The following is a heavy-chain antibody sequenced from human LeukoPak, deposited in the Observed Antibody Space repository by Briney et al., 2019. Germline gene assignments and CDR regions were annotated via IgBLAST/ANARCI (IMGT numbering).Heavy chain of an antibody. CDR1: GYTLTELF. D-gene: IGHD6-13*01. J-gene: IGHJ4*02. CDR3: ATGYSSSWYIDY. Sequence: ASVKVSCKVSGYTLTELFMHWVRQAPGKGLEWMGGFDPEDGETIYAQKFQGRVTMTEDTSTDTAYMELSSLRSEDTAVYYCATGYSSSWYIDYWGQGTLVTVSS. CDR2: FDPEDGET. V-gene: IGHV1-24*01.